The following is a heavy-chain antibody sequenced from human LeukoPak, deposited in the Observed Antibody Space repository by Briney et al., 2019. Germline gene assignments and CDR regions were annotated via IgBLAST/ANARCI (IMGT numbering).Heavy chain of an antibody. J-gene: IGHJ5*02. CDR2: IKQDGSEK. CDR3: ARDKGSSGWYVWFDP. D-gene: IGHD6-19*01. V-gene: IGHV3-7*01. Sequence: GGSLRLSCAASGFTFSSYWMSWVRQAPGKGLEWVANIKQDGSEKYYVDSVKGRFTISRDNAKNSLYLQMNSLRAEDTAVYYCARDKGSSGWYVWFDPWGQGTLVTVSS. CDR1: GFTFSSYW.